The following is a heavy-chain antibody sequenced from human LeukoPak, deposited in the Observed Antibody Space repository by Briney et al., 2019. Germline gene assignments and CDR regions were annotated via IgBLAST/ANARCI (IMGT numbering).Heavy chain of an antibody. CDR2: IYYSGST. J-gene: IGHJ3*02. Sequence: PSETLSLTCTVPGGSISSYYWSWIRQPPGKGLEWIGYIYYSGSTNYNPSLKSRVTISVDTSKNQFSLKLSSVTAADTAVYYCARQKYSSSWYGAYNDAFDIWGQGTMVTVSS. V-gene: IGHV4-59*08. D-gene: IGHD6-13*01. CDR3: ARQKYSSSWYGAYNDAFDI. CDR1: GGSISSYY.